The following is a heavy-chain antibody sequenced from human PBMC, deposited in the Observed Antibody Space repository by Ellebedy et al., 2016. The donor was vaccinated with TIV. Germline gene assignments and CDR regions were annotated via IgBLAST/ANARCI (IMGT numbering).Heavy chain of an antibody. D-gene: IGHD4-11*01. CDR3: AKSNYVMDCFDP. CDR1: GFTFSGYW. CDR2: INSDGSST. J-gene: IGHJ5*02. V-gene: IGHV3-74*01. Sequence: PGGSLRLSCAASGFTFSGYWMHWVRQAPGKGLVWVSRINSDGSSTSFADSVKGRFTVSRDNAKNTLYLQMNSLRAEDTAVYYCAKSNYVMDCFDPWGQGTLVTVSS.